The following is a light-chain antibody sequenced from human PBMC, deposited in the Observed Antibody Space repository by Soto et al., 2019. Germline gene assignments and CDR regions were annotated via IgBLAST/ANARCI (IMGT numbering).Light chain of an antibody. Sequence: EIVLTQSPGALSLSLGERVTLSCRASQTVSNSFLAWYQQKPGQAPRLLIYGASSRATGIPDRFSGSGSGTDFNLTIITLEPEDFAVYYCQQYGSSPTSFGGGTKVEIK. CDR1: QTVSNSF. J-gene: IGKJ4*01. V-gene: IGKV3-20*01. CDR3: QQYGSSPTS. CDR2: GAS.